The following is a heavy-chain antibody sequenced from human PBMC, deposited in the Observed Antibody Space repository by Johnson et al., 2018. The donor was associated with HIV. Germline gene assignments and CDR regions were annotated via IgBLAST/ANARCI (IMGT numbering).Heavy chain of an antibody. V-gene: IGHV3-7*05. J-gene: IGHJ3*02. Sequence: VQLVESGGGLVQPGGSLRLSCAASGFTFSSYWMSWVRQAPGKGLEWVANIKQDGSEKYYVDSVKGRFTISRDNAKNSLYLQMNSLRAEDTAVYYCARVSAYSDGWVFPAFDIWGQGTMVTVSS. CDR3: ARVSAYSDGWVFPAFDI. D-gene: IGHD5-18*01. CDR1: GFTFSSYW. CDR2: IKQDGSEK.